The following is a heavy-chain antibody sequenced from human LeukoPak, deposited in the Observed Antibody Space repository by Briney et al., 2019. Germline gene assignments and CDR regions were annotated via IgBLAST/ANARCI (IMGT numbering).Heavy chain of an antibody. CDR3: AKDRGDYGNYRPYYFDY. D-gene: IGHD4-11*01. V-gene: IGHV3-23*01. CDR1: GFTFSRYD. J-gene: IGHJ4*02. CDR2: LSGSGGSI. Sequence: GGSLGLSCAASGFTFSRYDVRWVREAPAKGLELVSALSGSGGSIYYADSVKGRFTISRDNSKNTLYLQMNSLRAEDTAVYYCAKDRGDYGNYRPYYFDYWGQGTLVTVSS.